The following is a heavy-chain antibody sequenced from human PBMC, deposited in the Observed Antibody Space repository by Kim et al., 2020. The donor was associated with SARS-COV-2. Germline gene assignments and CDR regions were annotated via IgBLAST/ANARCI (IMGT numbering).Heavy chain of an antibody. V-gene: IGHV3-21*01. D-gene: IGHD2-15*01. CDR3: ARDRVVVAAVHDY. CDR1: GFTFSSYS. Sequence: GGSLRLSCAASGFTFSSYSMNWVRQAPGKGLEWVSSISSSSYIYYADSVKGRFTISRDNAKNSLYLQMNSLRAEDTAVYYCARDRVVVAAVHDYWGQGTLVTVSS. J-gene: IGHJ4*02. CDR2: ISSSSYI.